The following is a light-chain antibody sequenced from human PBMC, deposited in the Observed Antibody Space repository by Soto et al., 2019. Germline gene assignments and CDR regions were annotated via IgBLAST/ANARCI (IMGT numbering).Light chain of an antibody. CDR3: QQYYKWPQWT. V-gene: IGKV3-15*01. CDR1: QSVSSN. Sequence: EIVMTQSPATLSVSPGERATLSCRASQSVSSNLAWYQQKPGQAPRLLIYGASTRATGLPGRFRGSGSGTEFTLTITRLQSEDFAVYYCQQYYKWPQWTIGQGTKVDIK. J-gene: IGKJ1*01. CDR2: GAS.